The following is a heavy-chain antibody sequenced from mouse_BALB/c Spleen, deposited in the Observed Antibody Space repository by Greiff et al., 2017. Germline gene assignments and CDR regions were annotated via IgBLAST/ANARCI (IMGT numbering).Heavy chain of an antibody. D-gene: IGHD2-1*01. CDR2: IWAGGST. CDR1: GFSLTSYG. J-gene: IGHJ4*01. CDR3: ARGSGGNYKGYAMDY. Sequence: QVQLKESGPGLVAPSQSLSITCTVSGFSLTSYGVHWVRQPPGKGLEWLGVIWAGGSTNYNSALMSRLSISKDNSKSQVFLKMNSLQTDDTAMYYCARGSGGNYKGYAMDYWGQGTSVTVSS. V-gene: IGHV2-9*02.